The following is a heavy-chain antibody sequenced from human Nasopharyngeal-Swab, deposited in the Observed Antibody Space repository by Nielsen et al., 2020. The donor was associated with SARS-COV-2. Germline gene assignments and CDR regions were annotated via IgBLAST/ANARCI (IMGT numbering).Heavy chain of an antibody. D-gene: IGHD6-19*01. J-gene: IGHJ4*02. V-gene: IGHV3-74*01. CDR1: GFTFSSYW. CDR3: ARALYSSGWYLDY. CDR2: INSDGSST. Sequence: GGSLRISCAASGFTFSSYWMHWVRQAPGKGLVWVSRINSDGSSTSYADSVKGRFTISRDNAKNTLYLQMNSLRAEDTAVYYCARALYSSGWYLDYWGQGTLVTVSS.